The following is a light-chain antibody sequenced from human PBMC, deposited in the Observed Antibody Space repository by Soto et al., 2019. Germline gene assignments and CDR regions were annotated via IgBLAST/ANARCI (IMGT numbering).Light chain of an antibody. CDR3: QQTNSIPA. J-gene: IGKJ4*01. Sequence: DIQMTQSPSSVSASAGDRVTITCRASQHMSTWLAWYQQKPGKAPNLLIYAASNLQSGVSSRFSGSGSGTDFTLTISSLQPEDFATYYCQQTNSIPAFGGGTKVDIK. V-gene: IGKV1D-12*01. CDR2: AAS. CDR1: QHMSTW.